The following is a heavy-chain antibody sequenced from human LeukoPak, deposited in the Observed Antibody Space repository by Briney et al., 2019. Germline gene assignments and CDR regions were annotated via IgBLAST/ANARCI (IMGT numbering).Heavy chain of an antibody. Sequence: GSSVNVSCKASGGTFSSYAISWVRQAPGQGLEWMGGIIPIFGTANYAQKFQGRVTITADESTSTAYMGLSSLRSEDTAVYYCARNFWGSASYFDYWGQGTLVTVSS. V-gene: IGHV1-69*01. CDR2: IIPIFGTA. CDR1: GGTFSSYA. J-gene: IGHJ4*02. CDR3: ARNFWGSASYFDY. D-gene: IGHD7-27*01.